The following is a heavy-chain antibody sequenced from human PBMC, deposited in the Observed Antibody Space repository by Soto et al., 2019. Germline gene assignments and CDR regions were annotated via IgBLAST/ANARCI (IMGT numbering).Heavy chain of an antibody. CDR1: GGSISSGGYY. Sequence: SETLSLTCTVSGGSISSGGYYWSWIRQHPGKGLEWIGYIYYSGSTYYNPSLKSRVTISVDTSKNQFSLKLSSVTAADTAVYYFARDYYDFWSGYYTGNPPGMDVWGQGTTVTVSS. CDR2: IYYSGST. V-gene: IGHV4-31*03. CDR3: ARDYYDFWSGYYTGNPPGMDV. D-gene: IGHD3-3*01. J-gene: IGHJ6*02.